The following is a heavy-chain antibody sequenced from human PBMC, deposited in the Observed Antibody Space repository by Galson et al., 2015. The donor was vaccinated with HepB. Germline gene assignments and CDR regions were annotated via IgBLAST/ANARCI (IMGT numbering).Heavy chain of an antibody. V-gene: IGHV3-23*01. J-gene: IGHJ4*02. D-gene: IGHD2-2*01. CDR3: AKRGDIVVVATTIYFDY. Sequence: SLRLSCAASGFTFSDYAMSWVRQAPGEGLEWVSAVSGSGDNTYYADSVKGRFTISRDNSKNTLYLRMNSLRAEDTAVYYCAKRGDIVVVATTIYFDYWGQGTLVTVSS. CDR2: VSGSGDNT. CDR1: GFTFSDYA.